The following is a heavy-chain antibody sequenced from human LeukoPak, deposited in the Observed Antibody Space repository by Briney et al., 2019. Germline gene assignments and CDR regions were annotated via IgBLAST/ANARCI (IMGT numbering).Heavy chain of an antibody. Sequence: GGSLRLSCAASGFTFSSYAMHWVRQAPGKGLEWVAVISYDGSNKYYADSVKGRFTISRDNSKNTLYLQMNSLRAEDTAVYYYAREIEQWLPRGGLYYFDYWGQGILVTVSS. CDR1: GFTFSSYA. D-gene: IGHD6-19*01. CDR3: AREIEQWLPRGGLYYFDY. V-gene: IGHV3-30*04. CDR2: ISYDGSNK. J-gene: IGHJ4*02.